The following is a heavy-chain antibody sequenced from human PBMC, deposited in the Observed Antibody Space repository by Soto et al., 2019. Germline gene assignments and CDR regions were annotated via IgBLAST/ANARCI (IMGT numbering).Heavy chain of an antibody. CDR2: IYWDDDK. CDR3: AHTPEGASRIRGTGRYFQH. CDR1: GFLLSTSGVG. J-gene: IGHJ1*01. Sequence: QITLKESGPTLVKPTQTLTLSCTFSGFLLSTSGVGVAWIRQPPGKALEWLSLIYWDDDKRYSPSLKSRLTIPKDTSKTPVVLTMTNMDPVDTATYYCAHTPEGASRIRGTGRYFQHWGQGTLVTVSS. D-gene: IGHD3-10*01. V-gene: IGHV2-5*02.